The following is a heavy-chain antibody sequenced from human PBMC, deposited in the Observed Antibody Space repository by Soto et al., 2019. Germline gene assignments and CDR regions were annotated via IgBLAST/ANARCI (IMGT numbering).Heavy chain of an antibody. CDR3: ATRRNDYVWGSYRYSWFNP. CDR2: IYYSGST. CDR1: GGSISSYY. Sequence: PSLTCTVSGGSISSYYWSWIRQPPGKGLEWIGYIYYSGSTNYNPSLKSRVTISVDTSKNQFSLKLSSVTAADTAVYYCATRRNDYVWGSYRYSWFNPWGQGTLVTVSS. D-gene: IGHD3-16*02. J-gene: IGHJ5*02. V-gene: IGHV4-59*12.